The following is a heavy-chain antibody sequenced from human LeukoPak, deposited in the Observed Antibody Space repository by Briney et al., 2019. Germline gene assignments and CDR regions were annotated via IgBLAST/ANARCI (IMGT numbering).Heavy chain of an antibody. V-gene: IGHV3-30*03. CDR2: ISYDGSKK. Sequence: GGSLRLSCAASGFTFSNYGMHWVRQAPGEGLEWVALISYDGSKKYYADSVKGRFIISRDNSKNTLYLQMNSLRAEDTAVYYCARASQGAFDIWGQGTMVTVSS. CDR3: ARASQGAFDI. CDR1: GFTFSNYG. J-gene: IGHJ3*02.